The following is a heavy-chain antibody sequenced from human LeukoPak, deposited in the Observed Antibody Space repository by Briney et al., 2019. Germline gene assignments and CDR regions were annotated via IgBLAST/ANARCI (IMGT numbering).Heavy chain of an antibody. D-gene: IGHD3-22*01. CDR2: IRYDGSNK. J-gene: IGHJ4*02. CDR3: ARDGAYYYDSSGYYPYYDY. CDR1: GFTFSSYG. V-gene: IGHV3-30*02. Sequence: QSGGSLRLSCAASGFTFSSYGMHWVRQAPGKGLEWVAFIRYDGSNKYYADSVKGRFTISRDNAKNTLYLQMNSLRAEDTAVYYCARDGAYYYDSSGYYPYYDYWGQGTLVTVSS.